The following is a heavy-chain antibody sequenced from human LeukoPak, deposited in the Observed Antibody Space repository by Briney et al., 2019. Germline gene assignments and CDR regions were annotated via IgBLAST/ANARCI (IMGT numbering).Heavy chain of an antibody. CDR3: ARVSSSWARAFDI. CDR1: GFTFSSYS. CDR2: ISSSSSYI. Sequence: GGSLRLSCAAPGFTFSSYSMNWVRQAPGKGLEWVSSISSSSSYIYYADSVKGRFTISRDNAKNSLYLQMNSLRAEDTAVYYCARVSSSWARAFDIWGQGTMVTVCS. V-gene: IGHV3-21*01. J-gene: IGHJ3*02. D-gene: IGHD6-13*01.